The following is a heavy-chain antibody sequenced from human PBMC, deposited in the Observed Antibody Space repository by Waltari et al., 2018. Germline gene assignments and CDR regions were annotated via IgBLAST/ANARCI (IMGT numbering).Heavy chain of an antibody. Sequence: QVQLVQSGAEVKKPGASVKVSCKASGYTFTSYDINWVLQATGQGLEWMGWMNPNSGNTGYAQKFQGRVTMTRNTSISTAYMELSSLRSEDTAVYYCARDLLVVAATGSDYWGQGTLVTVSS. CDR2: MNPNSGNT. CDR1: GYTFTSYD. V-gene: IGHV1-8*01. D-gene: IGHD2-15*01. J-gene: IGHJ4*02. CDR3: ARDLLVVAATGSDY.